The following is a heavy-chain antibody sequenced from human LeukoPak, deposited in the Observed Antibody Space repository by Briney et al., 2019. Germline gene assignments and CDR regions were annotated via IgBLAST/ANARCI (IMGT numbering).Heavy chain of an antibody. Sequence: SETLSLTCTVSGGSISSYYWSWIRQPPGKGLEWIGYIYYSGSTNYNPSLKSRDTISVDTSKNQFSLKLSSVTAADTAVYYCARERGYYFDYWGQGTLVTVSS. CDR3: ARERGYYFDY. V-gene: IGHV4-59*01. J-gene: IGHJ4*02. CDR2: IYYSGST. CDR1: GGSISSYY.